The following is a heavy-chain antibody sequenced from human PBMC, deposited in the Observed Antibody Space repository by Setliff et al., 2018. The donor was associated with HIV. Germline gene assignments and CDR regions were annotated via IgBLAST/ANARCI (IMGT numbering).Heavy chain of an antibody. V-gene: IGHV4-34*01. CDR2: INHAGST. J-gene: IGHJ4*02. CDR1: GASFSGYF. CDR3: ATLSGPVDH. D-gene: IGHD3-3*01. Sequence: SETLSLTCTLYGASFSGYFWSWIRQPPGKGLEWIGEINHAGSTNFNPSLEGRVTISVDMSKRQFSLHLTPVTAAGTAVYYCATLSGPVDHWGQGTLVTVSS.